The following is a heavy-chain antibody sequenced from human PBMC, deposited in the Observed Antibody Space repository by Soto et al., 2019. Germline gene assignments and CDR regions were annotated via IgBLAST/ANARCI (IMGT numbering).Heavy chain of an antibody. CDR3: ARDWLLPYYYYGMDV. D-gene: IGHD3-9*01. CDR1: GGSFSGYY. V-gene: IGHV4-34*01. Sequence: PSETLSLTCAVYGGSFSGYYWSWIRQPPGKGLEWIGEINHSGSTNYNPSLKSRVTISVDTSKNQFSLKLSSVTAADTAVYYCARDWLLPYYYYGMDVWGQGTTVTV. CDR2: INHSGST. J-gene: IGHJ6*02.